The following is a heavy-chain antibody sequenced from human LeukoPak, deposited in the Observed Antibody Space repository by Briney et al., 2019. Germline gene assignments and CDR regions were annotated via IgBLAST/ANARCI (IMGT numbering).Heavy chain of an antibody. CDR2: IKHSGST. D-gene: IGHD7-27*01. V-gene: IGHV4-34*01. Sequence: SETMSLTCAVYGGSFSGYYWSWNRQPPGKGLEWIGEIKHSGSTNYNPSLKSRVTISVDTSKNQFSLKLSSFTAADTAVYYCASPGDPDLRGGFDYWGQGTLVTVSS. CDR1: GGSFSGYY. CDR3: ASPGDPDLRGGFDY. J-gene: IGHJ4*02.